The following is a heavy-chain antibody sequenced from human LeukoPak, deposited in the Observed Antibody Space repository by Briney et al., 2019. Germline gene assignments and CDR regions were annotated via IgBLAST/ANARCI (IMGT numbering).Heavy chain of an antibody. V-gene: IGHV3-13*01. CDR2: IGAAGDT. D-gene: IGHD1-1*01. CDR1: GFTFSDYD. J-gene: IGHJ4*02. CDR3: ARVAKERVGGVYYFDY. Sequence: GGSLRLSCAASGFTFSDYDMHWVRQATGKGLEWVSAIGAAGDTYYTGSVKGRFTISRENAKNSLYLQMNSLRAGDTAVYYCARVAKERVGGVYYFDYWGQGTLVTVSS.